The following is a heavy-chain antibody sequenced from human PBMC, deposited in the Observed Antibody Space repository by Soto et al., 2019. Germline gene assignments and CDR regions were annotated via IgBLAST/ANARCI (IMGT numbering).Heavy chain of an antibody. CDR3: ARDKGYSYGSSLGYYYGMDV. CDR2: ISSSSSYI. D-gene: IGHD5-18*01. V-gene: IGHV3-21*01. CDR1: GFTFSSYS. Sequence: LRLSCAASGFTFSSYSMNWVRQAPGKGLEWVSSISSSSSYIYYADSVKGRFTISRDNAKNSLYLQMNSLRAEDTAVYYCARDKGYSYGSSLGYYYGMDVWGQGTTVTVSS. J-gene: IGHJ6*02.